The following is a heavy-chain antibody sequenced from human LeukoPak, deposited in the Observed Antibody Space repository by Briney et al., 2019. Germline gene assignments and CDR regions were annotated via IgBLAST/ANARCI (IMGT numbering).Heavy chain of an antibody. CDR2: IYYSGST. CDR1: GGSISSSSYY. J-gene: IGHJ6*03. CDR3: ARPKREWELKGNYYYYYMDV. V-gene: IGHV4-39*01. Sequence: SETLSLTCTVSGGSISSSSYYWGWIRQPPGKGLEWIGSIYYSGSTYYNPSLKSRVTISVDTSKNQFSLKLSSVTAADTAVYYCARPKREWELKGNYYYYYMDVWGKGTTVTVSS. D-gene: IGHD1-26*01.